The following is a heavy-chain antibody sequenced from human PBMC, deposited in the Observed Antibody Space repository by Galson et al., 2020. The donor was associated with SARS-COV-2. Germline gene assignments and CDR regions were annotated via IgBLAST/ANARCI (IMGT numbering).Heavy chain of an antibody. CDR1: GGTFSSYA. Sequence: SVKVSCKASGGTFSSYAISWVRQAPGQGLEWMGGIIPILGIANYAQKFQGRVTITADKSTSTAYMELSSLRSEDTAVYYCARAAWSSTTYYYYGMDVWGQGTTVTVSS. CDR2: IIPILGIA. D-gene: IGHD2-2*01. V-gene: IGHV1-69*10. J-gene: IGHJ6*02. CDR3: ARAAWSSTTYYYYGMDV.